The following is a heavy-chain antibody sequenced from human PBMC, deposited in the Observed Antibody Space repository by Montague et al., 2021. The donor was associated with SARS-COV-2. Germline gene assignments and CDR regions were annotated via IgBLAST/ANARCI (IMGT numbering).Heavy chain of an antibody. J-gene: IGHJ4*02. CDR1: GGSISSSY. Sequence: TLSLTCTVSGGSISSSYWTWIRQPPGKGLEWIGYIYYSGSTSYNPSLKSRITMSVDTSKSQFSLKLSSVTAADTAVYYCARSSGSYSTFDFWGQGTLVTVSS. CDR2: IYYSGST. CDR3: ARSSGSYSTFDF. V-gene: IGHV4-59*08. D-gene: IGHD3-10*01.